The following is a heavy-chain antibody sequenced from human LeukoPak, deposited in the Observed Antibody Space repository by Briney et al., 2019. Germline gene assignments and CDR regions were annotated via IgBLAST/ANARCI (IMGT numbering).Heavy chain of an antibody. Sequence: SETLSLTCTVSGGSISSGDYYWSWIRQPPGKGLEWIGYIYYNGNTYYNPSLKSRVTMSLDTSENQIFLKLSSVTAADTAVYYCARERSGSYPFGYWGQGTLVTVSS. D-gene: IGHD1-26*01. J-gene: IGHJ4*02. CDR1: GGSISSGDYY. CDR3: ARERSGSYPFGY. V-gene: IGHV4-30-4*08. CDR2: IYYNGNT.